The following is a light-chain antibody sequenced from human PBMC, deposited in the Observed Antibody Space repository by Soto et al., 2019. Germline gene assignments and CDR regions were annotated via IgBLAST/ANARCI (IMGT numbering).Light chain of an antibody. CDR2: DDS. CDR3: QVWDSVTDHVI. V-gene: IGLV3-21*02. CDR1: NIAKKS. J-gene: IGLJ2*01. Sequence: SYELTQPPSVSVAPGQTARISCGGSNIAKKSVHWYQQKSGQAPVLVVSDDSDRPSGIPERFSGSNSGNTATLTIGPVEAGDEADFYCQVWDSVTDHVIFGGGTQLTVL.